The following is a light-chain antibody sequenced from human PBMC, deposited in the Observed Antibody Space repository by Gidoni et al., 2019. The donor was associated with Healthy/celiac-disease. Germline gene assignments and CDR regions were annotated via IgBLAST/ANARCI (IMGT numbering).Light chain of an antibody. Sequence: EIVLTQSPGTLSLSPGERATLSCSARQSVSSSYLAWYQQKPGQAPRPLIYGASSRATGIPDRCSGSGYGTDFTITISRLEPEDFAVYYCQQYCSSPFTFGGGTKVEIK. CDR1: QSVSSSY. V-gene: IGKV3-20*01. CDR3: QQYCSSPFT. CDR2: GAS. J-gene: IGKJ4*01.